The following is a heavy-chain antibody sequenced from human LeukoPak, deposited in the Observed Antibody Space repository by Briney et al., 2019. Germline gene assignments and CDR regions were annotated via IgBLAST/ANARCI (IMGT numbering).Heavy chain of an antibody. CDR2: ISSSSSYI. V-gene: IGHV3-21*01. CDR3: ARDHSRFLEWLSGSPYFDY. Sequence: GGSLRLSCAASGFTFSSYSMNWVRQAPGKGLEWVSSISSSSSYIYYADSVKGRFTISRDNAKNSLYLQMNSLRAEDTAVYYCARDHSRFLEWLSGSPYFDYWGQGTLVTVSS. D-gene: IGHD3-3*01. J-gene: IGHJ4*02. CDR1: GFTFSSYS.